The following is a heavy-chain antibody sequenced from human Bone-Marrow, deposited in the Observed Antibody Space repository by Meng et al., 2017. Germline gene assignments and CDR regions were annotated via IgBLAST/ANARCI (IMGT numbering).Heavy chain of an antibody. J-gene: IGHJ3*02. Sequence: GESLKISCAASGFTFSSYEMNWVRQAPGKGLEWVSYISSSGSTIYYADSMKGRFTISRDNAKNSLYLQMNSLRAEDTAVYYCARVLEWELRLNAFDIWGQGTMVTVSS. CDR3: ARVLEWELRLNAFDI. V-gene: IGHV3-48*03. D-gene: IGHD1-26*01. CDR1: GFTFSSYE. CDR2: ISSSGSTI.